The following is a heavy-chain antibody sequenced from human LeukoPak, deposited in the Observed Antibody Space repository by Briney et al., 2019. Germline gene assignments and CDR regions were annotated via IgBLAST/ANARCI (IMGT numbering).Heavy chain of an antibody. D-gene: IGHD3-10*01. CDR3: ARGVRRLWFGEPTGAFDI. J-gene: IGHJ3*02. Sequence: PGGSLRLSCAASGFTFSSYGMTWVRQAPGKGLEWVSYISSSSSTIYYADSVKGRFTISRDNAKNSLYLQMNSLRAEDTAVYYCARGVRRLWFGEPTGAFDIWGQGTMVTVSS. V-gene: IGHV3-48*04. CDR2: ISSSSSTI. CDR1: GFTFSSYG.